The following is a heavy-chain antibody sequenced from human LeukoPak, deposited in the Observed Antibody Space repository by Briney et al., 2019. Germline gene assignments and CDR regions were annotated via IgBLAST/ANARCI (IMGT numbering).Heavy chain of an antibody. V-gene: IGHV3-48*04. CDR3: ARDTWGFEN. Sequence: GGSLRLSCAASGFTFSRDAMNWVRQAPGKGLEWVSYISITSSTKYYADAVRGRFSISRDNARNSLYLQMDSLRAEDTAVHFCARDTWGFENWGQGTLVTVSS. J-gene: IGHJ4*02. CDR1: GFTFSRDA. D-gene: IGHD3-16*01. CDR2: ISITSSTK.